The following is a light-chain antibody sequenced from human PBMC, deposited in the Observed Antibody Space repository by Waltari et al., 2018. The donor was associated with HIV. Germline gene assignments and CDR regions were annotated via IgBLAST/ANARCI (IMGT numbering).Light chain of an antibody. V-gene: IGKV2-28*01. J-gene: IGKJ3*01. CDR2: LGS. CDR1: QSLLHSNGYNY. CDR3: MQALQTPLT. Sequence: DIVMTQSPLSLPVTPAEPAPISSRPSQSLLHSNGYNYLDWYLQKPGQSPQLLIYLGSNRASGVPDRFSGSGSGTDFTLKISRVEAEDVGVYYCMQALQTPLTFGPGTKVDIK.